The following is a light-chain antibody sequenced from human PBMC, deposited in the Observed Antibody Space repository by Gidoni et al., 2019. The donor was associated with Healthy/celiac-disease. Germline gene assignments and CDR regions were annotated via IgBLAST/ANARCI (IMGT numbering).Light chain of an antibody. Sequence: ITGQGASLISYDARWYQQKTGQAPVLVIYGKNNRLSGIPDRFSGSSSGNTASLTITGAQAEDEADYYCNSRDRSGNLFGGGTKLTVL. J-gene: IGLJ2*01. CDR3: NSRDRSGNL. CDR1: SLISYD. CDR2: GKN. V-gene: IGLV3-19*01.